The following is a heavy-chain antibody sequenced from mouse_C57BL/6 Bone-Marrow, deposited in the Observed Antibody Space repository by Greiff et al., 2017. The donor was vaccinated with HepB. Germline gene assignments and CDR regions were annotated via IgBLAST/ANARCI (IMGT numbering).Heavy chain of an antibody. CDR2: IHPNSGST. CDR1: GYTFTNYW. CDR3: APTMVGGY. Sequence: QVQLQQSGAELVRPGTSVKMSCKASGYTFTNYWIGWAKQRPGHGLEWIGMIHPNSGSTNYNEKFKSKATLTVDKSSSTAYMQLSSLTSEDSAVYYCAPTMVGGYWGQGTTLTVSS. D-gene: IGHD2-10*01. V-gene: IGHV1-64*01. J-gene: IGHJ2*01.